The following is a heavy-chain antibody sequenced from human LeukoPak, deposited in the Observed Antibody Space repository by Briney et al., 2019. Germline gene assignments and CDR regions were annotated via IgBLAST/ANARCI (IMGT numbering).Heavy chain of an antibody. J-gene: IGHJ3*02. D-gene: IGHD5-24*01. CDR1: GFTFSSYG. Sequence: GGSLRLSCAASGFTFSSYGMHWVRQAPGKGLEWLAFIRYDGSNKYYADSVKGRFTISRDNSKNTLYLQMNSLRAEDTAVYYCARASRLMMATDAFDIWGQGTMVTVSS. CDR3: ARASRLMMATDAFDI. CDR2: IRYDGSNK. V-gene: IGHV3-30*02.